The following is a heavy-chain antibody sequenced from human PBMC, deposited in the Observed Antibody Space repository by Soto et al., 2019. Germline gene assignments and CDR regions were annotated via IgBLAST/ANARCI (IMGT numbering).Heavy chain of an antibody. CDR1: GFTFSNYA. V-gene: IGHV3-23*01. D-gene: IGHD3-22*01. CDR2: VSSTDGST. J-gene: IGHJ6*02. CDR3: AKNTLYDSSGYPYYYYGMDV. Sequence: GGSLRLSCAASGFTFSNYAMSWVRQAPGKGLEWVSAVSSTDGSTHYADSVKGRFTISRDNSKNTLYLQMNSLRAEDTAVYYCAKNTLYDSSGYPYYYYGMDVWGQGTTVTV.